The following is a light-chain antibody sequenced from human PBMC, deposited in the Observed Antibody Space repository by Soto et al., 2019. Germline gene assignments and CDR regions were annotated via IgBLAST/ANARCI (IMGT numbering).Light chain of an antibody. J-gene: IGLJ3*02. CDR3: SSYAASNNFYFV. Sequence: QSALTQPPSASGSPGQSVTIPCTGTSSDVGGYNYVSWYQQYPGRAPKLMIYDVTKRPSGVPDRFSGSKSGNTASLTVSGLQAEDEADYYCSSYAASNNFYFVFGGGTKLTVL. CDR1: SSDVGGYNY. V-gene: IGLV2-8*01. CDR2: DVT.